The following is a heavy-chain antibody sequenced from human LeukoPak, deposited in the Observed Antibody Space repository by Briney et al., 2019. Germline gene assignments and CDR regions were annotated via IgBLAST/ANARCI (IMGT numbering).Heavy chain of an antibody. CDR2: FSGSGGST. V-gene: IGHV3-23*01. Sequence: GGSLRLSCAASGFTFSSYAMRWVRQAPGKGLGWVSAFSGSGGSTYYADSVKGRFTISRDNYKNTLYLQRNSLRAEDTAVYYCAKTGVGAITYYYYGMDVWGQGTTVTVSS. CDR3: AKTGVGAITYYYYGMDV. J-gene: IGHJ6*02. CDR1: GFTFSSYA. D-gene: IGHD3-10*01.